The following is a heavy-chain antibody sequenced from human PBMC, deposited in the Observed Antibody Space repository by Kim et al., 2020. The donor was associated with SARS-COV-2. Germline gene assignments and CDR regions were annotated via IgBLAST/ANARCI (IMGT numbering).Heavy chain of an antibody. CDR1: GFTVRRFS. CDR2: ISSYGIP. CDR3: AKMKGQECTNYGMDV. V-gene: IGHV3-23*05. D-gene: IGHD3-16*01. Sequence: GGSLRLSCAASGFTVRRFSMSWVRQAPGKGLDWVSAISSYGIPYYADSVKGRFTISRDNSKNTLYLEMNSLSAEDTAVYYCAKMKGQECTNYGMDVWGQGTTVAVSS. J-gene: IGHJ6*02.